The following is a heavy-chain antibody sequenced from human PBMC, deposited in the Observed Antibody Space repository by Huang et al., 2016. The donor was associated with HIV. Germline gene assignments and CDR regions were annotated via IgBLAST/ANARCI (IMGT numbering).Heavy chain of an antibody. CDR1: GDTFNTYP. J-gene: IGHJ2*01. CDR3: ATPHHYDSSGYYWFFDL. D-gene: IGHD3-22*01. CDR2: IIPLFHEK. V-gene: IGHV1-69*13. Sequence: QVQLVQSGAEVKRPGSSVNVSCKASGDTFNTYPIAWVRQATGKGREWMGWIIPLFHEKHYSQKVQDIGTFTADGSRTTVYMELTNLRSEDTAVYYCATPHHYDSSGYYWFFDLWGRGTLVTVSS.